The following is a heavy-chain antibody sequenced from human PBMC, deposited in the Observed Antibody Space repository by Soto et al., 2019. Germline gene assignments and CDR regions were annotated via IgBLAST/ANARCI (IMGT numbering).Heavy chain of an antibody. V-gene: IGHV1-69*02. Sequence: SVKVSCKASGGTFSSYSISWVRQPPGQELEGMGRLTPILCIANYAQKFQGSVTITADKSTSTAYMELSSLRSEDTAVYYCARHPAGYQLLDNWFDPWGPGTLVTGSS. J-gene: IGHJ5*02. CDR3: ARHPAGYQLLDNWFDP. D-gene: IGHD2-2*01. CDR1: GGTFSSYS. CDR2: LTPILCIA.